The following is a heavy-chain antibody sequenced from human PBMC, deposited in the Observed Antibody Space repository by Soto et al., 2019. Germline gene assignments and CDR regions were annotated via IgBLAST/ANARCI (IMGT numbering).Heavy chain of an antibody. CDR3: ARQVITFGGVVVRMGYYGFDP. V-gene: IGHV4-59*08. CDR1: GGSISSYY. Sequence: SETLSLTCTVSGGSISSYYWSWIRQPPGKGLEWIGYIYYSGSTNYNPSLKSRVTISVDTSKNQFSLKLSSVTAADTAVYYCARQVITFGGVVVRMGYYGFDPWGHGTLVTVSS. D-gene: IGHD3-16*02. CDR2: IYYSGST. J-gene: IGHJ5*02.